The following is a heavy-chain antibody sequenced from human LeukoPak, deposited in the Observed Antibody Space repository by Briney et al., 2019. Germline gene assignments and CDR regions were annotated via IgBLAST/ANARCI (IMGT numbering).Heavy chain of an antibody. J-gene: IGHJ4*02. CDR2: IYWNDDR. V-gene: IGHV2-5*01. Sequence: ESGPTLVNPTQTLTLTCTFSGFSLIPSGVGVGWIRQPPGKALEWLALIYWNDDRQYSPSLKTRVAITKDTSKNQVVLIMTDMDPVDTATYYCAHMDTLHTNFGFWGQGTLVTVSS. CDR3: AHMDTLHTNFGF. D-gene: IGHD5-18*01. CDR1: GFSLIPSGVG.